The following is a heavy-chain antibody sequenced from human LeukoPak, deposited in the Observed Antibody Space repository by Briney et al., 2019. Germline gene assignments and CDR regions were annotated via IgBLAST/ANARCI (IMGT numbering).Heavy chain of an antibody. V-gene: IGHV1-18*01. CDR1: GYTFTSYG. CDR3: ARDRVLRYFDWLLEPNNWFDP. Sequence: ASVKVSRKASGYTFTSYGISWVRQAPGQGLEWMGWISAYNGNTNYAQKLQGRVTMTTDTSTSTAYMELRSLRSDDTAVYYCARDRVLRYFDWLLEPNNWFDPWGQGTLVTVSS. CDR2: ISAYNGNT. D-gene: IGHD3-9*01. J-gene: IGHJ5*02.